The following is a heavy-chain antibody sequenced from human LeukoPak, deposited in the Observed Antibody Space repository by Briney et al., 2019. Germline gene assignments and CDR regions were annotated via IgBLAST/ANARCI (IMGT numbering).Heavy chain of an antibody. V-gene: IGHV4-59*01. D-gene: IGHD2-2*01. CDR2: IYYSGST. CDR3: ARVGVPAAISVSYYFDY. CDR1: GGSISSYY. J-gene: IGHJ4*02. Sequence: SETLSLTCTVSGGSISSYYWSWIRQPPGKGLEWIGYIYYSGSTNYNPSLKSRVTISVDTSKNQFSLKLSSVTAADTAVYYCARVGVPAAISVSYYFDYWGQGTLVTVSS.